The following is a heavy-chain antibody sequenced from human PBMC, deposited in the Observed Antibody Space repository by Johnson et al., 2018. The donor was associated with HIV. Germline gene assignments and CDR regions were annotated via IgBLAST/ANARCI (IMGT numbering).Heavy chain of an antibody. D-gene: IGHD5-24*01. CDR1: GFTVSSNY. Sequence: VQLVESGGGLVQPGWSLRLSCAASGFTVSSNYMSWVRQAPGKGLEWVSIIYSGGSTYYADSVKGRFTISRDNSKNTLYLQMNSLRAEDTAVYYCARGRDGYNADAFDIWGQGTMVTVSS. J-gene: IGHJ3*02. CDR3: ARGRDGYNADAFDI. V-gene: IGHV3-66*01. CDR2: IYSGGST.